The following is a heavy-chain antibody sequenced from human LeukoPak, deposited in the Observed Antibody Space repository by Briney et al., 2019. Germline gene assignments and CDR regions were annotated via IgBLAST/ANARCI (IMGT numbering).Heavy chain of an antibody. D-gene: IGHD6-6*01. CDR2: IYTSGST. J-gene: IGHJ4*02. CDR3: ARVYRQLGAFDY. Sequence: PSEALSLTCIDSGGSIISGIYYGSWIRQPAGKGLEWIGRIYTSGSTNYNPSRKSRVTVSVDTSKNQFSLKLSSVTAAVTAVYYCARVYRQLGAFDYWGQGTLVTVSS. CDR1: GGSIISGIYY. V-gene: IGHV4-61*02.